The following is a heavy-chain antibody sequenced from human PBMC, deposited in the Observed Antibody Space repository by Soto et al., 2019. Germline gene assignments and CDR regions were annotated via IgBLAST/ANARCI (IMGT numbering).Heavy chain of an antibody. CDR3: AKDFRSGSYFIEDYFDY. CDR1: GFTFSSYG. V-gene: IGHV3-30*18. Sequence: GSLRLSCAASGFTFSSYGMHWVRQAPGKGLEWVAVISYDGSNKYYADSVKGRFTISRDNSKNTLYLQMNSLRAEDTAVYYCAKDFRSGSYFIEDYFDYWGQGTLVTVSS. D-gene: IGHD1-26*01. CDR2: ISYDGSNK. J-gene: IGHJ4*02.